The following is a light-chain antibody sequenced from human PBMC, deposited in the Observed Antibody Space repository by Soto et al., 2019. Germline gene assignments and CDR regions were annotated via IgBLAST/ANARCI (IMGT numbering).Light chain of an antibody. Sequence: EIVMTQSPGTLSVFPGERVTLSCRASQSVSSSYLAWYQQKPGQAPRLLIYGASSRATGIPDRFSGSGSGTDFTLTISRLEPEDFATYYCQQSFFTLITFGQGTRLEIK. V-gene: IGKV3-20*01. CDR2: GAS. CDR1: QSVSSSY. J-gene: IGKJ5*01. CDR3: QQSFFTLIT.